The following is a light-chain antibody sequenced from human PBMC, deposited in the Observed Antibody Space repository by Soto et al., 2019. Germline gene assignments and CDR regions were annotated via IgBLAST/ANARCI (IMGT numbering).Light chain of an antibody. CDR1: QSVSSN. CDR2: GAS. CDR3: QQYNKFPSLT. J-gene: IGKJ4*01. V-gene: IGKV3-15*01. Sequence: EIVMTQSPATLSVSPGERATLSCRASQSVSSNLAWYQQKPGQAPRLLIYGASTRATGIPARFSGGGSGTEFTLTISSLQSEDFALYYCQQYNKFPSLTFGGGTKVEIK.